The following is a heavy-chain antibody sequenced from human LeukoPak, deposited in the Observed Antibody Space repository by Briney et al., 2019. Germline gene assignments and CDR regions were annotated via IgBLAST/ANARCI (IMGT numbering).Heavy chain of an antibody. J-gene: IGHJ4*01. CDR1: GGSISGGY. V-gene: IGHV4-4*09. CDR3: AKSYFDYSTYYSYYFNL. D-gene: IGHD4-11*01. CDR2: VYTSGST. Sequence: SETLSLTCTVSGGSISGGYWSWIRQPPGRGLEWIGYVYTSGSTNYNPSLKSRVTISVDTSKSQFALKLSSVTAADTAVYYCAKSYFDYSTYYSYYFNLWGQEPWSPSPQ.